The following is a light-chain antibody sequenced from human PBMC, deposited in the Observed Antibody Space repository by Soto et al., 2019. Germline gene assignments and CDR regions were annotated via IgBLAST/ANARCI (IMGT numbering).Light chain of an antibody. CDR1: QSVSSH. J-gene: IGKJ1*01. V-gene: IGKV3-11*01. CDR2: DAS. CDR3: VQRTTWPWT. Sequence: EIVLTQSPGTLSLSPGERATLSCRASQSVSSHLAWYQQKPGQAPRLLIYDASNRATGIPARFSGSGSGTDFTVTISSLEPEDLAVYHCVQRTTWPWTCGQGSKVEV.